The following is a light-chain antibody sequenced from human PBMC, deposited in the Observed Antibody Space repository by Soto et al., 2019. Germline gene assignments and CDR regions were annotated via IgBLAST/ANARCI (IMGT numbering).Light chain of an antibody. J-gene: IGKJ4*01. CDR2: KAS. CDR1: QTISSW. Sequence: IHMTQSPSTLSGSVGDRATITCRASQTISSWLAWYQQKPGKAPKLLIYKASTLKSGVPSRFSGSGSGTDFALTITSLQAEDFATYYCQQLRLYPSTFGGGTKGDI. CDR3: QQLRLYPST. V-gene: IGKV1-5*03.